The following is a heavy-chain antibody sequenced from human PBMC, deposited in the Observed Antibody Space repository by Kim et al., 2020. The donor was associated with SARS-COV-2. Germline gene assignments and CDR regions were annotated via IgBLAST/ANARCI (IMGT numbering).Heavy chain of an antibody. Sequence: KGRFTISRDNAKNSLYLQMNSLRDEDTAVYYCARGRLVPAAILYYYGMDVWGQGTTVTVSS. CDR3: ARGRLVPAAILYYYGMDV. D-gene: IGHD2-2*02. J-gene: IGHJ6*02. V-gene: IGHV3-48*02.